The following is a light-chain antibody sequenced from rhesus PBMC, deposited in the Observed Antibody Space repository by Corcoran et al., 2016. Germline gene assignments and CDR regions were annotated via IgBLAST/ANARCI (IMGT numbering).Light chain of an antibody. V-gene: IGKV1S17*01. J-gene: IGKJ3*01. CDR1: KGISNN. Sequence: DIQMTQSPSSLSASVGDRLTITCQASKGISNNLAWYQQKPGKVPKLLIYAASTLQSGVPSRFSGSGSGTDFTLTISSLQPEDFATYYCRHGYGIPFPFGPGTKLDIK. CDR2: AAS. CDR3: RHGYGIPFP.